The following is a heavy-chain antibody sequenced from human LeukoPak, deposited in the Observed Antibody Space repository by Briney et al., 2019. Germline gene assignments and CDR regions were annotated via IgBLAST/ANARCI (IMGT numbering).Heavy chain of an antibody. D-gene: IGHD5-24*01. Sequence: AGSLRLSCAASGFTFSSYAMSWVRQAPGKGLQWVSAISGSGGSTYYADSVKGRFTISRDNSKNTLYLQMHSLRAEDTAVYYCAKDLLEMATHAGYYFDYWGQGTLVTVSS. CDR2: ISGSGGST. CDR1: GFTFSSYA. CDR3: AKDLLEMATHAGYYFDY. V-gene: IGHV3-23*01. J-gene: IGHJ4*02.